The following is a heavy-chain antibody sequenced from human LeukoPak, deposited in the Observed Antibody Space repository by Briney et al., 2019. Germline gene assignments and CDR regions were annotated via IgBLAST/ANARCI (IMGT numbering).Heavy chain of an antibody. Sequence: GGSLRLSCAASGFTFSSYGMHWVRQAPGKGLEWVAFIRYDGSIKYFADSVKGRFTISRDNSKNTLYLQLNSLRAEDTAVYYCAKDLNYDILTGYLDYWGQGTLVTVSS. CDR2: IRYDGSIK. D-gene: IGHD3-9*01. J-gene: IGHJ4*02. CDR1: GFTFSSYG. V-gene: IGHV3-30*02. CDR3: AKDLNYDILTGYLDY.